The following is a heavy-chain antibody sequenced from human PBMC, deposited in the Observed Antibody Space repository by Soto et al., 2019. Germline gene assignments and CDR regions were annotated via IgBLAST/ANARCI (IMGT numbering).Heavy chain of an antibody. CDR3: AKDAPLAKLLAYYGMDV. CDR2: ISASAGST. J-gene: IGHJ6*02. CDR1: GFTFSSYA. Sequence: GGSLRLSCAASGFTFSSYAMSWVRQAPGKGLEWVSAISASAGSTYYADSVKGRFTISRDNSKNTLYLQMNSLRAEDTAVYYCAKDAPLAKLLAYYGMDVWGQGTTVTVYS. V-gene: IGHV3-23*01. D-gene: IGHD1-26*01.